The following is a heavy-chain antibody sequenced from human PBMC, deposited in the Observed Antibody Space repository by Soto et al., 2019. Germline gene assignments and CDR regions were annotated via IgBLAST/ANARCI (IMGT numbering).Heavy chain of an antibody. D-gene: IGHD3-3*01. CDR2: MNPNSGNT. Sequence: ASVKVSCKASGYTFTGYVVNWVRQATGQGLEWMGWMNPNSGNTGYAQKFQGRVTMTRNTSISTAYMELSSLRSEDTAVYYCARGNVLRFLEWLSPQIYYFGYWGQGTLVTVSS. V-gene: IGHV1-8*01. J-gene: IGHJ4*02. CDR1: GYTFTGYV. CDR3: ARGNVLRFLEWLSPQIYYFGY.